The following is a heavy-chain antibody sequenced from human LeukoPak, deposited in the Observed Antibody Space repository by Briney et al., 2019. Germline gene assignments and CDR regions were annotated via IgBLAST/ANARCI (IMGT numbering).Heavy chain of an antibody. CDR1: GFTFSTYE. CDR3: AREPGTNFGY. V-gene: IGHV3-48*03. CDR2: IGTSGTPI. Sequence: GGSLRLSCAASGFTFSTYEMNWVRQAPGKGLEWVSYIGTSGTPIYYADSVKGRFTISRDNAKNSLFLQMNSLRVEDTAIYYCAREPGTNFGYWGQGTLVTVSS. J-gene: IGHJ4*02.